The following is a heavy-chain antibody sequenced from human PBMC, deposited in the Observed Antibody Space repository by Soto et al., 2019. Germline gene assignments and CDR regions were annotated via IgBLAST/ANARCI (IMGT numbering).Heavy chain of an antibody. CDR3: ASPSTPPRGAAGTRHVFDF. Sequence: GGSLRLSCAASGFTFSSYAMSWVRQAPGKGLEWVSAISGSGGSTYYADSVKGRFTISRDNSKNTLYLQMNSLRAEDTAVYYCASPSTPPRGAAGTRHVFDFWGQGSMVTVSS. D-gene: IGHD6-13*01. CDR2: ISGSGGST. J-gene: IGHJ3*01. CDR1: GFTFSSYA. V-gene: IGHV3-23*01.